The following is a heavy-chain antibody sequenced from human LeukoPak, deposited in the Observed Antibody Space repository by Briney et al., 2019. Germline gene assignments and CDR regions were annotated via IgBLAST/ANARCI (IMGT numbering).Heavy chain of an antibody. D-gene: IGHD4-17*01. CDR3: ARPWELDFGDPPGY. CDR2: ISSSSSTI. V-gene: IGHV3-48*01. CDR1: GFTFSSYS. J-gene: IGHJ4*02. Sequence: GGSLRLSCAASGFTFSSYSMNWVRQAPGKGLEWVSYISSSSSTIYYADSVKGRFTISRDNAKNSLYLQMNSLRAEDTAVSYCARPWELDFGDPPGYWGQGTLVTVSS.